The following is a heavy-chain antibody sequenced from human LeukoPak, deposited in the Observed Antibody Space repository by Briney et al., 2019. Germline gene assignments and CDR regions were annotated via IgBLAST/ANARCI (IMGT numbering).Heavy chain of an antibody. CDR3: ARGPLRSSWYATTFDY. V-gene: IGHV6-1*01. CDR2: TYYRSKWYN. Sequence: SQTLSLTCAISGDSVSSNSAAWNWIRQSPSRGLEWLGRTYYRSKWYNDFAISMQSRITINPDTSKNQFSLQLNSVTPEDTAVYYCARGPLRSSWYATTFDYWGQGTLVTVSS. J-gene: IGHJ4*02. D-gene: IGHD6-13*01. CDR1: GDSVSSNSAA.